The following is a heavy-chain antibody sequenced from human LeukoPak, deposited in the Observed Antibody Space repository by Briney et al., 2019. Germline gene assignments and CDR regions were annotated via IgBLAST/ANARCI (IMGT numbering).Heavy chain of an antibody. CDR1: GFTFSSYA. CDR3: AREYYDNSGYSHDS. Sequence: PGGSLRLSCAASGFTFSSYAMHWVRQAPGKGLEWVAVISYDGSNKYYADSVKGRFTISRDNSKNTLYLQMISLRAEDTAVYYCAREYYDNSGYSHDSWGQGTMVTVSS. D-gene: IGHD3-22*01. J-gene: IGHJ4*02. V-gene: IGHV3-30-3*01. CDR2: ISYDGSNK.